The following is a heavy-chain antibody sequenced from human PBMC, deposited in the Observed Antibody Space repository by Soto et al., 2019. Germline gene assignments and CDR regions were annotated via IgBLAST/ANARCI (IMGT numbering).Heavy chain of an antibody. CDR1: GASISSYY. J-gene: IGHJ4*02. Sequence: SETLSLTCTVYGASISSYYWSWIRQPAGKGLEWIGRIYTSVYTSANTNYNHSLKSRVTMSVDASKNQFSLRLSSVTAADTAVYYCARSPGLEFYDYWGQGMLVTVSS. D-gene: IGHD3-3*01. V-gene: IGHV4-4*07. CDR2: IYTSVYTSANT. CDR3: ARSPGLEFYDY.